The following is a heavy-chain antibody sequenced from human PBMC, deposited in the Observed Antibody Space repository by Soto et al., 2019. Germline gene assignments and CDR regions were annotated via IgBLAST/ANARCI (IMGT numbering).Heavy chain of an antibody. Sequence: PGGSLRLSCAASGFTLSTYWMNWVRQAPGKGLEWVANIKKDGSEKYYVDSVKGRFIISRDNAKNSLYLQMNYLRAEDTAVYYCARDADASGWYHYGMEVWGQGTMVTVSS. V-gene: IGHV3-7*01. J-gene: IGHJ6*02. CDR2: IKKDGSEK. CDR3: ARDADASGWYHYGMEV. D-gene: IGHD6-19*01. CDR1: GFTLSTYW.